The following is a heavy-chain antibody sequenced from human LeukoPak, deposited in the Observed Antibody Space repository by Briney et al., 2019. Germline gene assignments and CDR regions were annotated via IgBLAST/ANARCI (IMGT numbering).Heavy chain of an antibody. D-gene: IGHD3-22*01. CDR3: AKDGNRYYDSSGSLDY. CDR2: ISYDGSNK. Sequence: GGSLRLSCAASGFTFSSYGMHWVRQAPGKGLEWVAVISYDGSNKYYADSVKGRFTISRDNSKNTLYLQMNSLRAEDTAVYYCAKDGNRYYDSSGSLDYWGQGTLVTVSS. J-gene: IGHJ4*02. V-gene: IGHV3-30*18. CDR1: GFTFSSYG.